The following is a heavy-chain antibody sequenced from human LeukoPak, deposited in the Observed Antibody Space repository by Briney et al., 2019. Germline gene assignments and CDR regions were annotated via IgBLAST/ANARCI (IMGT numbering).Heavy chain of an antibody. CDR2: IYYNARST. Sequence: SETLFLTCTVSGGSISNYYWSWIRQPPGKGLEWIGYIYYNARSTNYNPSLKSRVTISVDTSKNQFSLKLSSVTAADTAVYYCARTGVRGEDWFDPWGQGTLVTVSS. D-gene: IGHD3-10*02. J-gene: IGHJ5*02. V-gene: IGHV4-59*01. CDR1: GGSISNYY. CDR3: ARTGVRGEDWFDP.